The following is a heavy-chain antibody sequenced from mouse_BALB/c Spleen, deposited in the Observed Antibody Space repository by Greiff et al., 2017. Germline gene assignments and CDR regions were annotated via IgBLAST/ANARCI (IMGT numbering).Heavy chain of an antibody. V-gene: IGHV1-12*01. CDR1: GYTFTSYN. J-gene: IGHJ3*01. D-gene: IGHD2-10*02. Sequence: LQQPGAELVKPGASVKMSCKASGYTFTSYNMHWVKQTPGQGLEWIGAIYPGNGDTSYNQKFKGKATLTADKSSSTAYMQLSSLTSEDSAVYYCARGKYGNYKTAWFAYWGQGTLVTVSA. CDR2: IYPGNGDT. CDR3: ARGKYGNYKTAWFAY.